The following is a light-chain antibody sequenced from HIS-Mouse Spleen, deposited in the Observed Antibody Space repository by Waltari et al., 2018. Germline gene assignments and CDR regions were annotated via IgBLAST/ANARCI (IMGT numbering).Light chain of an antibody. CDR1: SSDVGSYHL. Sequence: QSALTQTASVSGSPGQSITISCTGTSSDVGSYHLVPWYQQHPGKAPKLMIYEGSKRPSGVSNRFSGSKSGNTASLTISGLQAEDEADYYCCSYAGSSTWVFGGGTKLTVL. CDR3: CSYAGSSTWV. CDR2: EGS. V-gene: IGLV2-23*01. J-gene: IGLJ3*02.